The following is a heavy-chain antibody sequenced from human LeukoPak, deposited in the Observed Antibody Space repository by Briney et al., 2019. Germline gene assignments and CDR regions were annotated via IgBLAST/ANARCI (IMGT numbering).Heavy chain of an antibody. V-gene: IGHV3-7*03. J-gene: IGHJ4*02. Sequence: GGSLRLSCAASGFSLSGYWMTWVRQAPGKGLEWVANINRDGSQKNHVDSVQGRFTISRDNAKNSLYLQMNSLRAEDTALYYCAKDRMRITMVRGVIVDWGQGTLVTVSS. CDR1: GFSLSGYW. CDR3: AKDRMRITMVRGVIVD. CDR2: INRDGSQK. D-gene: IGHD3-10*01.